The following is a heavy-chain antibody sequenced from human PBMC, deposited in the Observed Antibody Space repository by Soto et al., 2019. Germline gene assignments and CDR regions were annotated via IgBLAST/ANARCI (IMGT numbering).Heavy chain of an antibody. J-gene: IGHJ1*01. D-gene: IGHD2-2*01. Sequence: PGGSLRLSCVTSGFSFSSYSMNWVRQAPGKGVEWVSYITGSSGTIYYADSVKGRFTISRDNAKNSVYLQMNSLGAEDTAVYYGVRAECTNCYGFQYWGQGTLVTVSS. CDR3: VRAECTNCYGFQY. V-gene: IGHV3-48*01. CDR1: GFSFSSYS. CDR2: ITGSSGTI.